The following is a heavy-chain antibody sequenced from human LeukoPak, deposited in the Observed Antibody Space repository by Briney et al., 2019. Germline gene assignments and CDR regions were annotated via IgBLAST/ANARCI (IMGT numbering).Heavy chain of an antibody. CDR2: IYSSGST. V-gene: IGHV4-59*01. CDR3: ARDFWSGSVGFDP. Sequence: SETLSLTCTVSGAAISTYFWSWIRQSPGKGLEWIGYIYSSGSTKYNPSLKSRVTIPVDASKNQFALTLRSLTAAATAVYYCARDFWSGSVGFDPWGQGTLVTVSS. D-gene: IGHD3-3*01. J-gene: IGHJ5*02. CDR1: GAAISTYF.